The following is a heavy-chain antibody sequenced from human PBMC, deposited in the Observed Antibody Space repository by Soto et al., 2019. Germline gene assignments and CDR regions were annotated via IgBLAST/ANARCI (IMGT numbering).Heavy chain of an antibody. CDR2: LYGSGRGI. CDR1: GFTFSSYA. Sequence: GGSLRLSCAASGFTFSSYAMIWIRQVPGKGLEWVSGLYGSGRGIHYADSVKGRFTISRDNSNNTLFLQMSSLRAEDTAIYYCAKDSRAFCGGDCSKDYWGQGTLVTVSS. J-gene: IGHJ4*02. D-gene: IGHD2-21*02. CDR3: AKDSRAFCGGDCSKDY. V-gene: IGHV3-23*01.